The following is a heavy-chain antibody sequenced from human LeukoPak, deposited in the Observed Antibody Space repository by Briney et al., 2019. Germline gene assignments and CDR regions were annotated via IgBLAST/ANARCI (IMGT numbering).Heavy chain of an antibody. CDR2: IFHSGST. J-gene: IGHJ6*04. CDR3: ARASGSYGSGSYYYSGMDV. D-gene: IGHD3-10*01. Sequence: SETLSLTCAVSGYSIGSGFHWGWIRQPPGKGLEWIGSIFHSGSTYYNPSLKSRVTISVDTSKNQFSLKLSSVTAADTALYYCARASGSYGSGSYYYSGMDVWGKGTTVTVSS. V-gene: IGHV4-38-2*01. CDR1: GYSIGSGFH.